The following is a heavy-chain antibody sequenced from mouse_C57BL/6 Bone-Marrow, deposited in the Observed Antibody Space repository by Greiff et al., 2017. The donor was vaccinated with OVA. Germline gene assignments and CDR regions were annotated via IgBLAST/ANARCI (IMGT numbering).Heavy chain of an antibody. J-gene: IGHJ1*03. CDR3: TRGGTVVARNWYFDV. Sequence: QVQLQQSGAELARPGASVKLSCKASGYTFTSYGISWVKQRTGQGLEWIGEIYPRSGNTYYNEKFKGKATLTADKSSSTAYMELRSLTSEDSAVYFCTRGGTVVARNWYFDVWGTGTTVTVSS. D-gene: IGHD1-1*01. V-gene: IGHV1-81*01. CDR2: IYPRSGNT. CDR1: GYTFTSYG.